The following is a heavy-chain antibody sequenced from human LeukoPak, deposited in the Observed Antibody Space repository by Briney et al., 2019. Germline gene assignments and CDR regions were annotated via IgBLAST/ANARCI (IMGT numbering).Heavy chain of an antibody. J-gene: IGHJ4*02. V-gene: IGHV4-39*01. CDR2: IYYSGST. Sequence: SETLSLTCTVSGGSISSSSYYWGWIRKPPGKGLEWIGSIYYSGSTYYNPSLKSRVTIPVDTSKNQFSLKLSSVTAADTAVYYCARHADYRTYYFDYWGQGTLVTVSS. CDR3: ARHADYRTYYFDY. CDR1: GGSISSSSYY. D-gene: IGHD4-11*01.